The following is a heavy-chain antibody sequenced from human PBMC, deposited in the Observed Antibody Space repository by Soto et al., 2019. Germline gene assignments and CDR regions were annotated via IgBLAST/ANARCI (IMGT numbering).Heavy chain of an antibody. V-gene: IGHV4-4*02. CDR3: ARAYNWFDP. Sequence: PSETLSLTCAVSGVPMTNTNWWSWVRQPPGKGLEWIGYIYYSGSTNYNPSLKSRVTISVDTSKNQFSLKLSSVTAADTAVYYCARAYNWFDPWGQGTLVTVS. CDR2: IYYSGST. J-gene: IGHJ5*02. CDR1: GVPMTNTNW.